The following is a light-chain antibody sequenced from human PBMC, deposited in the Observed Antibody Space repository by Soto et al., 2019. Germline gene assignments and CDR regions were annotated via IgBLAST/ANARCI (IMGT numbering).Light chain of an antibody. CDR2: DVT. J-gene: IGLJ1*01. V-gene: IGLV2-8*01. CDR3: SSYVGSNNYV. CDR1: SSDVGRYNY. Sequence: QSALTQPPSASGSPGQSVTISCIGTSSDVGRYNYVSWYQHHPGKAPKLIIYDVTKRPSGVPDRFSGSKSANTASLTVSGLQADDEADYYCSSYVGSNNYVFGTGTKLTVL.